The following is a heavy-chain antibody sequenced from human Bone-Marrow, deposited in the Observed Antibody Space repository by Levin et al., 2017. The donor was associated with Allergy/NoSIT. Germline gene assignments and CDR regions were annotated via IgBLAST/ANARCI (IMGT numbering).Heavy chain of an antibody. D-gene: IGHD3-10*01. V-gene: IGHV4-61*02. J-gene: IGHJ6*03. CDR1: GGSISSGSYY. CDR3: AREGRSGEWFGNYYYYYMDV. Sequence: SETLSLTCTVSGGSISSGSYYWSWIRQPAGKGLEWIGRIYTSGSTNYNPSLKSRVTISVDTSKNQFSLKLSSVTAADTAVYYCAREGRSGEWFGNYYYYYMDVWGKGTTVTVSS. CDR2: IYTSGST.